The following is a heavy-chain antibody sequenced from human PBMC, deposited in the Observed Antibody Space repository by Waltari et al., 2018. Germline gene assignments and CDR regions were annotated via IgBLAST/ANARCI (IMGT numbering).Heavy chain of an antibody. D-gene: IGHD3-10*01. Sequence: EVQLVESGGGLVQPGGSRSLSCAASGFPFRSYWMIWVRQAPGQGLEWVAHINQDGSEKSYVASVKGRFTISRDNAKQSLYLQMNSLRPDDTAIYYCVRLRGANDWGQGTLVTVSS. J-gene: IGHJ4*02. CDR1: GFPFRSYW. V-gene: IGHV3-7*01. CDR3: VRLRGAND. CDR2: INQDGSEK.